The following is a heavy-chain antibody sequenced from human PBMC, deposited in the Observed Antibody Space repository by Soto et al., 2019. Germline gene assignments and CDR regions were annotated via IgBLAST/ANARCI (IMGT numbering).Heavy chain of an antibody. V-gene: IGHV3-33*01. CDR3: ARSCSSTSCLDY. Sequence: QVQLVESGGGVVQPGRSLRLSCAASGFTFSSYGMHWVRQAPGKGLEWVAVIWYDGSNKYYADSVKGRFTISRDNSKNTLYLHMNSLRAEDTAAYYCARSCSSTSCLDYWGQGTLVTVSS. J-gene: IGHJ4*02. CDR1: GFTFSSYG. CDR2: IWYDGSNK. D-gene: IGHD2-2*01.